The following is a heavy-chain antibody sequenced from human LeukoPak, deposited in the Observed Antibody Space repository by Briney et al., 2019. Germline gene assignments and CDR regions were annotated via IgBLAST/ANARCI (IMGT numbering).Heavy chain of an antibody. J-gene: IGHJ6*02. V-gene: IGHV3-21*01. Sequence: GGSLSLSCAASGFTFNSYSMNWVRQAPGKGLEWGSSISSSSSYIYYADSVKGRFTISRDNAKNSLYLQMNSLRAEDTAVYYCARVDTAMVTWNYYGMDVWGQGTTVTVSS. CDR3: ARVDTAMVTWNYYGMDV. D-gene: IGHD5-18*01. CDR1: GFTFNSYS. CDR2: ISSSSSYI.